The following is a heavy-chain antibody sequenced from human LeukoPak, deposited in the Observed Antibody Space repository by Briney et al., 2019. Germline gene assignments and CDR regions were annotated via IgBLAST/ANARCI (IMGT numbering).Heavy chain of an antibody. D-gene: IGHD3-22*01. CDR2: IYYSGST. V-gene: IGHV4-39*01. J-gene: IGHJ3*02. Sequence: KSSETQSLTCTVSGVSISRSTYYWGWIRQPPGKGLEWIGSIYYSGSTYYNPSLKSRVTIAVDTSKNQFSLKLSSVTAADTAVYYCARHDSSGPYNAFDIWGQGTMVTVSS. CDR1: GVSISRSTYY. CDR3: ARHDSSGPYNAFDI.